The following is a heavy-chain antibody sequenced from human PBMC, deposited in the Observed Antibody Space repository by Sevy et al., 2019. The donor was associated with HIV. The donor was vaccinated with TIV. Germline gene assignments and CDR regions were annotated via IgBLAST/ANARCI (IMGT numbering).Heavy chain of an antibody. V-gene: IGHV4-59*01. D-gene: IGHD6-6*01. CDR3: ARDSTTRPRVLDY. Sequence: SETLSLTCSVSGGSISSYFWTWVRQSPGKGLEWIGNIYFTGNTDYSPSLKSRFTLSLDTSKSQFSLTLKSVTAADTAIYFCARDSTTRPRVLDYWGQGTLVTDSS. CDR1: GGSISSYF. CDR2: IYFTGNT. J-gene: IGHJ4*02.